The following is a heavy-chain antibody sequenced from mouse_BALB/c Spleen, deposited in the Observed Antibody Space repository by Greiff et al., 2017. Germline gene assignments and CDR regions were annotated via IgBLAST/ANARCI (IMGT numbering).Heavy chain of an antibody. CDR1: GFTFSSYA. J-gene: IGHJ2*01. D-gene: IGHD2-3*01. CDR2: ISSGGSYT. V-gene: IGHV5-9-4*01. CDR3: AREGDGYSSFDY. Sequence: EVHLVESGGGLVKPGGSLKLSCAASGFTFSSYAMSWVRQSPEKRLEWVAEISSGGSYTYYPETVTGRFTISRDNAKNTLYLEMSSLRSEDTAMYYCAREGDGYSSFDYWGQGTTLTVSS.